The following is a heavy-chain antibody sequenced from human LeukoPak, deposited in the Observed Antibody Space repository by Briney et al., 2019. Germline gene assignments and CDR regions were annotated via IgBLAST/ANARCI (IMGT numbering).Heavy chain of an antibody. CDR1: GGSFSGYY. V-gene: IGHV4-34*01. D-gene: IGHD3-10*01. CDR3: ASSDIRFGEPYFDY. Sequence: SETLSLTCAVYGGSFSGYYWSWIRQPPGKGLEWIGEINHSGSTNYNPSPKSRVTISVDTSKNQFSLKLSSVTAADTAVYYCASSDIRFGEPYFDYWGQGTLVTVSS. CDR2: INHSGST. J-gene: IGHJ4*02.